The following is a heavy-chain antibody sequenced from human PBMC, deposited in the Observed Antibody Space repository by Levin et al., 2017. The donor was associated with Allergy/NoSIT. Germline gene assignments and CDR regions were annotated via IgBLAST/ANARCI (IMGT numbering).Heavy chain of an antibody. CDR3: AKDSGLRNFDWLFDH. V-gene: IGHV3-30*18. CDR2: ISDDGSNK. J-gene: IGHJ4*02. D-gene: IGHD3-9*01. CDR1: GFTFSSHG. Sequence: GESLKISCAASGFTFSSHGMHWVRQAPGKGLESVAAISDDGSNKYHADSVKGRFTISRENSKNTLYLQMNSLRAEDTAVYYCAKDSGLRNFDWLFDHWGQGTLVAVSS.